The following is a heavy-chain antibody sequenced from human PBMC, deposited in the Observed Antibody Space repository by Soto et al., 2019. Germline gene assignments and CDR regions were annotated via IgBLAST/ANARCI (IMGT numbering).Heavy chain of an antibody. V-gene: IGHV3-30-3*01. CDR1: GFTFSSYA. D-gene: IGHD4-17*01. J-gene: IGHJ4*02. Sequence: QVQLVESGGGVVQPGRSLRLSCAASGFTFSSYAMHWVRQAPGKGLEWVAVISYDGSNKYYADSVKGRFTISRDNSKNTLYLQMNSLRAEDTAVYYCATYGDYGAYYFAYWGQGTLVTVSS. CDR2: ISYDGSNK. CDR3: ATYGDYGAYYFAY.